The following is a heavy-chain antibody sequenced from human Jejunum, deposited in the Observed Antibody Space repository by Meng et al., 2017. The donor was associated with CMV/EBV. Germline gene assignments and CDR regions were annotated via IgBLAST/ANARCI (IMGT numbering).Heavy chain of an antibody. Sequence: QFHFLQAGAEVKKPGASVKVSCKASGSSFNNYALLWVRQAPGQRLEWMGWINAGNGNTKYSEKFQSRVTITRDTAASTAYMELSSLRSEDTAVYYCARTGCSSSSCYDYWGQGTLVTVSS. D-gene: IGHD2-2*01. CDR2: INAGNGNT. CDR1: GSSFNNYA. V-gene: IGHV1-3*01. CDR3: ARTGCSSSSCYDY. J-gene: IGHJ4*02.